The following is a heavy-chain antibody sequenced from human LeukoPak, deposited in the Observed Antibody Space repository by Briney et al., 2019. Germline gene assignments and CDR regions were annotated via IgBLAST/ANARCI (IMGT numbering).Heavy chain of an antibody. V-gene: IGHV1-69*06. Sequence: GASVKVSCKASGGTFSSYAISWVRQAPGQGLEWMGGIIPIFGTANYAQKFQGRVTITADKSTSTAYMELSSLRSEDTAVYYCARASEQWLVGRWFDPWGQGTLVTVSS. CDR2: IIPIFGTA. D-gene: IGHD6-19*01. CDR1: GGTFSSYA. J-gene: IGHJ5*02. CDR3: ARASEQWLVGRWFDP.